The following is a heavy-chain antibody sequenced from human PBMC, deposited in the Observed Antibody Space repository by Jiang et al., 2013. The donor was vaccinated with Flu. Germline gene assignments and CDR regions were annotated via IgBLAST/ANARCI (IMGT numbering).Heavy chain of an antibody. CDR3: ARHSGTATYYSSSWYWFDP. J-gene: IGHJ5*02. V-gene: IGHV4-39*01. D-gene: IGHD6-13*01. CDR2: IYYSGST. CDR1: GGSISSSSYY. Sequence: LLKPSETLSLTCTVSGGSISSSSYYWGWIRQPPGKGLEWIGSIYYSGSTYYNPSLKSRVTISVDTSKNQFSLKLSSVTAADTAVYYCARHSGTATYYSSSWYWFDPWGQGTLVTVSS.